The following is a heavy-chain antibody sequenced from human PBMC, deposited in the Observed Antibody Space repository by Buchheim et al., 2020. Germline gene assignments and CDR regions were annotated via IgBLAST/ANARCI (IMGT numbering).Heavy chain of an antibody. J-gene: IGHJ5*02. CDR1: GGSISSSSYY. Sequence: QVQLQESGPGLVKPSQTLSLTCTVSGGSISSSSYYWGWIRQPPGKGLEWIGSIYYSGSTYYNPSLKSRVTISVDTSKNQFSLKLSSVTAADTAVYYCARDIKVLRFLEWLLSSAWFDPWGQGTL. CDR2: IYYSGST. V-gene: IGHV4-39*01. CDR3: ARDIKVLRFLEWLLSSAWFDP. D-gene: IGHD3-3*01.